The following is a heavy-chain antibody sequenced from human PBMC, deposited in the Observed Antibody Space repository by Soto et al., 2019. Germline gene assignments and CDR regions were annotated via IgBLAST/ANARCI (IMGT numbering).Heavy chain of an antibody. CDR3: ARGLGLYYFDY. Sequence: QVQLVQSGAEVKKPGASVKVSCKASGYTFTSYAMHWVRQAPGQRLEWMGWINAGNGNTKYSQKFQGRATITRDTSPSTSHMELSSLRSEDTAVYYCARGLGLYYFDYWGQGTLVTVSS. D-gene: IGHD1-26*01. CDR1: GYTFTSYA. J-gene: IGHJ4*02. CDR2: INAGNGNT. V-gene: IGHV1-3*01.